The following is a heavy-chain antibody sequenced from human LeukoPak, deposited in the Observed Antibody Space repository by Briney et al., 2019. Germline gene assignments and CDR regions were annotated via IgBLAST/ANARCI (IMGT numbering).Heavy chain of an antibody. Sequence: ASVKVSCKASGYTFTSYGISWVRQAPGQGLEWMGWISAYNGNTNYAQKLQGRATMTTDTSTSTAYMELRSLRSDDTAVYYCARDFVGIAVAGTGSNWFDPWGQGTLVTVSS. CDR2: ISAYNGNT. D-gene: IGHD6-19*01. V-gene: IGHV1-18*01. J-gene: IGHJ5*02. CDR1: GYTFTSYG. CDR3: ARDFVGIAVAGTGSNWFDP.